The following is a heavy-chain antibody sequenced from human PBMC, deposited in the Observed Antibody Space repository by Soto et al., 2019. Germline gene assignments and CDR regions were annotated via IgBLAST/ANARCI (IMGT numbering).Heavy chain of an antibody. J-gene: IGHJ4*02. CDR1: GYMFSRYG. Sequence: QVQLVESGEGVVQPGRSLRLSCVASGYMFSRYGMHWVRQAPGKGLEWVAVISNDGSQTTYGDYVKGRFTISRDNSKNTVYLQMNSLTTEDTAVYYCANGFCGTNCYYFPNWGQGTLVTVST. D-gene: IGHD2-21*02. V-gene: IGHV3-30*18. CDR3: ANGFCGTNCYYFPN. CDR2: ISNDGSQT.